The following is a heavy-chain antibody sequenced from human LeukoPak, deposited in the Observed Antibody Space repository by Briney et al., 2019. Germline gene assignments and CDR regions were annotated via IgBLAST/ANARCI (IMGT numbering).Heavy chain of an antibody. CDR1: GYTFTSYG. CDR3: ARDPAYYDILTGYYNGYYFDY. J-gene: IGHJ4*02. CDR2: ISAYNGNT. D-gene: IGHD3-9*01. V-gene: IGHV1-18*01. Sequence: ASVKVSCKASGYTFTSYGISWVRQAPGQGLEWMGWISAYNGNTNYAQKLQGRVTMTTDTSTSTAYMELRSLRSDDTAVYYCARDPAYYDILTGYYNGYYFDYWGQGTLVTVSS.